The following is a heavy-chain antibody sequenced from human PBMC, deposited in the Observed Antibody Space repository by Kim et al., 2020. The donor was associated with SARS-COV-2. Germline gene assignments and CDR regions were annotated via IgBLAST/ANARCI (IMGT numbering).Heavy chain of an antibody. V-gene: IGHV1-46*01. D-gene: IGHD6-13*01. CDR3: ARDNRAAAAFYYYGMDV. J-gene: IGHJ6*02. Sequence: ASVKVSCKASGYTFTSYYMHWVRQAPGQGLEWMGIINPSGGSTSYAQKFQGRVTMTRDTSTSTVYMELSSLRSEDTAVYYCARDNRAAAAFYYYGMDVWGQGTTVTVSS. CDR1: GYTFTSYY. CDR2: INPSGGST.